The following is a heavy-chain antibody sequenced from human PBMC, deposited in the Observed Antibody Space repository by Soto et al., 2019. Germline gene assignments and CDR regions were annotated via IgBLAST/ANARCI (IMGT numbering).Heavy chain of an antibody. Sequence: SEILSLTCTVSGGSISSSSYYWGWIRQPPGKGLEWIGSIYYSGSTYYNPSLKSRVTISVDTSKNQFSLKLSSVTAADTAVYYCARRLYYDSSGFEGGGMDVWGQGTTVTVSS. D-gene: IGHD3-22*01. CDR2: IYYSGST. CDR3: ARRLYYDSSGFEGGGMDV. V-gene: IGHV4-39*01. J-gene: IGHJ6*02. CDR1: GGSISSSSYY.